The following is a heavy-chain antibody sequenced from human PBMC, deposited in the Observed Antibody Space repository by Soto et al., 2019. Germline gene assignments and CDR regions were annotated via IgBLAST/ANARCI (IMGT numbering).Heavy chain of an antibody. CDR1: GFTFSSYW. V-gene: IGHV3-74*01. CDR2: INSDGSGT. D-gene: IGHD1-1*01. Sequence: EVQLVESGGGLVQPGGSLRLSCAASGFTFSSYWMHWVRQAPGKGLVWVSRINSDGSGTTYADSVKGRFTISRDNAKNTLSLQMNSLRAEDTAVYYCARSTTGTFVYWRQGTLVTVSS. J-gene: IGHJ4*02. CDR3: ARSTTGTFVY.